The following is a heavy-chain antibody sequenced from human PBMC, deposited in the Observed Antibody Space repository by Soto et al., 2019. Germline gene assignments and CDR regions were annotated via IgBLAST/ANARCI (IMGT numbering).Heavy chain of an antibody. V-gene: IGHV5-10-1*01. Sequence: GESLKISCKGSGYSFTSYWISWVRQMPGKVLEWMGRIDPSDSYTNYSPSFQGHVTISADKSISTAYLQWSSLKASDTAMYYCARHPYCSGGSCYSGGNYYYYYGMDVWGQGXTVTVYS. D-gene: IGHD2-15*01. CDR1: GYSFTSYW. J-gene: IGHJ6*02. CDR3: ARHPYCSGGSCYSGGNYYYYYGMDV. CDR2: IDPSDSYT.